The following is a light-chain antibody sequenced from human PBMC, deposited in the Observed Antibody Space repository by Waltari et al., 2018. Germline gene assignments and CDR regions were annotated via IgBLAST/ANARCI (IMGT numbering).Light chain of an antibody. J-gene: IGLJ3*02. Sequence: SFVLTQPPSVSVAPGQTAKITCGGNDIGRIDVHWYQHKPGQAPAVVVYYVTDRPSGFPAGFSGSTCGKTATLTINRGEAGDEADYCWQVWDSSSDPGVFGGGTKLTVL. CDR1: DIGRID. V-gene: IGLV3-21*02. CDR2: YVT. CDR3: QVWDSSSDPGV.